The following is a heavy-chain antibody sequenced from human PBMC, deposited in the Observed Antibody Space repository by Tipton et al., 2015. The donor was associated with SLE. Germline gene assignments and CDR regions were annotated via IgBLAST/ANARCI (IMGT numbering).Heavy chain of an antibody. Sequence: TLSLTCTVSGDSISSGSYYWSWIRQPAGKGLEWIGYIYTSGSTNYNPSLKSRVTISVDTSKNQFSLKLSSVTAADTAVYYCASLFSSGWYRGMDVWGQGTTVTVSS. V-gene: IGHV4-61*09. CDR3: ASLFSSGWYRGMDV. CDR2: IYTSGST. D-gene: IGHD6-19*01. J-gene: IGHJ6*02. CDR1: GDSISSGSYY.